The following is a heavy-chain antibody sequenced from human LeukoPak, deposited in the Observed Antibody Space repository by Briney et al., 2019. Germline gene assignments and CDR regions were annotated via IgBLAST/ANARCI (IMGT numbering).Heavy chain of an antibody. CDR2: INNVGSHI. CDR1: GFTFSTSA. Sequence: PGGSLRLSCTTSGFTFSTSAMNWVRQAPGKGLEWVSSINNVGSHIYYADSVRGRFIISRDNAKNSFFLQMSNLRAEDTAVYYCARDPTDYLRYGYFDYWGQGILVTVSS. V-gene: IGHV3-21*01. CDR3: ARDPTDYLRYGYFDY. J-gene: IGHJ4*02. D-gene: IGHD3-9*01.